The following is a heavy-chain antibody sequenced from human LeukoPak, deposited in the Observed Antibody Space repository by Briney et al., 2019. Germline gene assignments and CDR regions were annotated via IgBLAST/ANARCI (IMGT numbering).Heavy chain of an antibody. CDR1: GGSISSSSYY. V-gene: IGHV4-39*07. J-gene: IGHJ5*02. CDR2: IYYSGST. Sequence: SETLSLTCTVSGGSISSSSYYWGWIRQPPGKGLEWIGSIYYSGSTYYNPSLKSRVTISVDTSKNQFSLKLSSVTAADTAVYYCARDGAAAGYNWFDPWGQGTLVTVSS. CDR3: ARDGAAAGYNWFDP. D-gene: IGHD6-13*01.